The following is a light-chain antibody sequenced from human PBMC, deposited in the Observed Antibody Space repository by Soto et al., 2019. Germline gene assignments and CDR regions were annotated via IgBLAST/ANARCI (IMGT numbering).Light chain of an antibody. Sequence: EIVMTQSPATLSVSPAERATLSWRASQSVSGNLAWYQQKPGQAPRLLIYGASTRATGIPARFSGSESGTEFTLTISSLQSEDFAVYYCQQYNIWPRTFGQGTKVEIK. CDR1: QSVSGN. J-gene: IGKJ1*01. V-gene: IGKV3-15*01. CDR2: GAS. CDR3: QQYNIWPRT.